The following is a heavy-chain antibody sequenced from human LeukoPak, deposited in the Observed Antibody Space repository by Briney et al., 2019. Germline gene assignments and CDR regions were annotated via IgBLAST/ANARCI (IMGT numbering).Heavy chain of an antibody. CDR3: ARESTRRVTGYPPLQH. J-gene: IGHJ1*01. Sequence: PGASVKVSCKASGYTFTGYYMHWVRQAPGQGLEWMGWINPNSGGTNYAQKFQGRVTMTRDTSISTAYMELSRLRSDDTAVYYCARESTRRVTGYPPLQHWGQGTLVTVSS. D-gene: IGHD3-9*01. CDR1: GYTFTGYY. CDR2: INPNSGGT. V-gene: IGHV1-2*02.